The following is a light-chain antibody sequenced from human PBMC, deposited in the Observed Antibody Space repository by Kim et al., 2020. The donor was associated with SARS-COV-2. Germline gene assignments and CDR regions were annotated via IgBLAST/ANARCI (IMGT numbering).Light chain of an antibody. CDR1: QSISSY. Sequence: SASVGNRVTITCRASQSISSYLNWYQQKPGKAPKLLIYAATSLQSGVPSRFSGSGSGTDFTLTIRRLQPGDFATYYCKQSYSTLTFGGGTKVDIK. V-gene: IGKV1-39*01. CDR3: KQSYSTLT. CDR2: AAT. J-gene: IGKJ4*01.